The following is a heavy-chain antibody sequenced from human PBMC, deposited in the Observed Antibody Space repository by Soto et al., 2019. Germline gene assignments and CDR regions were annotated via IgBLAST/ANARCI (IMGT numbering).Heavy chain of an antibody. V-gene: IGHV4-31*03. CDR1: GGSISSGGYY. J-gene: IGHJ5*02. D-gene: IGHD1-7*01. Sequence: PSETLSLTCTVSGGSISSGGYYWSWIRQHPGKGLEWIGYIYYSGSTYYNPSLKSRVTISVDTSKNQFSLKLSSVTAADTAVYYCASRMYKWNYVEPNWFDPWGQGTLVTVSS. CDR2: IYYSGST. CDR3: ASRMYKWNYVEPNWFDP.